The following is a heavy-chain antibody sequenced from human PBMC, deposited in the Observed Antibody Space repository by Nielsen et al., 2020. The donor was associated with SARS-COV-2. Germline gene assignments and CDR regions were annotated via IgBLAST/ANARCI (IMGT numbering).Heavy chain of an antibody. V-gene: IGHV3-33*01. J-gene: IGHJ6*03. Sequence: GGSLRLSCAASGFTFSSYGMHWVRQAPGKGLEWVAVIWYDGSNKYYADSVKGRFTISRDNSKNTLYLQMNSLRAEDTAVYYCAREGTTVTSYMDVWGKGTTVTVS. CDR2: IWYDGSNK. CDR1: GFTFSSYG. D-gene: IGHD4-17*01. CDR3: AREGTTVTSYMDV.